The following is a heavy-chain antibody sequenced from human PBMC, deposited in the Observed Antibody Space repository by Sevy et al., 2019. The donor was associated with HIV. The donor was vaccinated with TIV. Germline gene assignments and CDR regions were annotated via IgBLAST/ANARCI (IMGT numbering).Heavy chain of an antibody. Sequence: GGSLRLSCAASGFTFSSYGMHWVRQAPGKGLEWVAVISYDGSNKFYADSVKGRFTISRDNSKNTLYLQMNSLRADDTAVYYCAKQEAATPYYYYGMDVWGQGTPVTVSS. J-gene: IGHJ6*02. V-gene: IGHV3-30*18. CDR3: AKQEAATPYYYYGMDV. CDR2: ISYDGSNK. D-gene: IGHD2-15*01. CDR1: GFTFSSYG.